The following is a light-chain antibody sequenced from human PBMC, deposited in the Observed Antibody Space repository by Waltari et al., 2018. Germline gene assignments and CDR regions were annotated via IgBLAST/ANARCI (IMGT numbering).Light chain of an antibody. J-gene: IGLJ1*01. CDR3: NSYTRSNTRV. CDR1: SSDVGAYNS. Sequence: QSALTQPASVSGSPGQSITISCTGTSSDVGAYNSFSWYQQHPGTAPKPMIYYVGRRPSGVSNRFSGSKSGNTASLTISGLQTEDEADYYCNSYTRSNTRVFGTGTKVTVL. CDR2: YVG. V-gene: IGLV2-14*01.